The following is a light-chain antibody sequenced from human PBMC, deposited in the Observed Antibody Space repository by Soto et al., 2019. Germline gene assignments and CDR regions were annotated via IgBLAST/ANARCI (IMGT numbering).Light chain of an antibody. CDR3: SSYTSTDIPYV. CDR2: EVN. CDR1: SGDVGGYNY. J-gene: IGLJ1*01. Sequence: QSVLSQAASVSCSPGQTLTISYTATSGDVGGYNYVSWYQHHPGEAPKLIIYEVNNRPSGVSHRFSGSKSGSTASLTISGLQTEDEATYFCSSYTSTDIPYVFGSGTKVTVL. V-gene: IGLV2-14*01.